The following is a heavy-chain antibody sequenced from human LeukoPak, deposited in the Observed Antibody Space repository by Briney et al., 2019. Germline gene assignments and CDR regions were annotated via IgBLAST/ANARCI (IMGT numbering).Heavy chain of an antibody. CDR2: IIPIFGTA. CDR1: GGTFSSYA. D-gene: IGHD2-2*01. Sequence: SVKVSCKASGGTFSSYASSWVRQAPGQGLEWMGGIIPIFGTANYAQKFQGRVTITADESTSTAYMELSSLRSEDTAVYYCAGFLGYCSSTSCWNWFDPWGQGTLVTVSS. J-gene: IGHJ5*02. V-gene: IGHV1-69*13. CDR3: AGFLGYCSSTSCWNWFDP.